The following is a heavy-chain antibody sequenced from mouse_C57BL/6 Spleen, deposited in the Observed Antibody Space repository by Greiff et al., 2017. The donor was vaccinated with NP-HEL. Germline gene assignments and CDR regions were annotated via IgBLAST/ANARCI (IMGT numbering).Heavy chain of an antibody. Sequence: VKLMESGPELVKPGASVKLSCKASGYTFTSYDINWVKQRPGQGLEWIGWIYPRDGSTKYNEKFKGKATLTVDTSSSTAYMELHSLTSEDSAVYFCARGEVIYYGNPFAYWGQGTLVTVSA. V-gene: IGHV1-85*01. CDR2: IYPRDGST. D-gene: IGHD2-1*01. CDR1: GYTFTSYD. J-gene: IGHJ3*01. CDR3: ARGEVIYYGNPFAY.